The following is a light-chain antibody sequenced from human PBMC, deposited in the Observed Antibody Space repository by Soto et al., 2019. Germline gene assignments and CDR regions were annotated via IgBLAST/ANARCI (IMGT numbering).Light chain of an antibody. Sequence: DIVLTQTPLSSPVTLGQPASISCWSSQSLVHSDGYTYLSWFHERPGQPTRLLIDKACNRFSGGPDSFSGSGAGTDFTLKISRVEAEDVGIYFCMQATQYRPYTFGQGTKLEIK. V-gene: IGKV2-24*01. CDR2: KAC. CDR3: MQATQYRPYT. J-gene: IGKJ2*01. CDR1: QSLVHSDGYTY.